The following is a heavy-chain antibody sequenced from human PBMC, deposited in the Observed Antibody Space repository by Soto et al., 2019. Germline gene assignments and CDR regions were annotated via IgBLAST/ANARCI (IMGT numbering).Heavy chain of an antibody. CDR2: ITSSSSSI. V-gene: IGHV3-48*01. D-gene: IGHD5-12*01. Sequence: GGSLILSCAAYGFPFISYSMNWVDQAPGKGLEWLSYITSSSSSISYADSAKGRFTISRDNAKNSLYLQMNSLRAEDTAVYYCAKEGYSGYERHYWGQGTLVTVSS. CDR1: GFPFISYS. CDR3: AKEGYSGYERHY. J-gene: IGHJ4*02.